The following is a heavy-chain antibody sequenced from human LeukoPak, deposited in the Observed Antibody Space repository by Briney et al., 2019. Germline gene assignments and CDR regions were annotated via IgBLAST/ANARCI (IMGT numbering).Heavy chain of an antibody. Sequence: PGGSLRLSCAASGFTFSSYAMHWVRQAPGKGLEYVSGISTDGGSIYYANSVKGRFTISRDTSKNTLYLQMGSLRAEDMAVYYCARTIAVAGPYYFDYWGQGTQVTVSS. V-gene: IGHV3-64*01. CDR3: ARTIAVAGPYYFDY. J-gene: IGHJ4*02. CDR1: GFTFSSYA. D-gene: IGHD6-19*01. CDR2: ISTDGGSI.